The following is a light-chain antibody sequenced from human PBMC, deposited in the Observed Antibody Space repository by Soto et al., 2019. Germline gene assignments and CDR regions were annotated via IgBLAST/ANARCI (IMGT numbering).Light chain of an antibody. J-gene: IGKJ5*01. CDR2: GAS. V-gene: IGKV3-20*01. CDR3: QQYGSPPLT. Sequence: IVLTHSPGTLSLSPGERATLSCRASQSVSSSYLAWYQQKPGQAPRLLIYGASSRATGIPDRFSGSGSGTDFTLTISRLDPKVFAVYYCQQYGSPPLTFGQGTRLEIK. CDR1: QSVSSSY.